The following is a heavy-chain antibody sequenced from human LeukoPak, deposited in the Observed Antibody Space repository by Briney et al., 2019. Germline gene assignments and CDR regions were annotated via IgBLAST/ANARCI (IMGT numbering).Heavy chain of an antibody. CDR3: ATGNYYGSGREAFDI. J-gene: IGHJ3*02. V-gene: IGHV1-24*01. CDR2: FDPEDGET. CDR1: GYTLTELS. D-gene: IGHD3-10*01. Sequence: ASVKVSCKVSGYTLTELSMHWVRQAPGKGLEWMGGFDPEDGETIYAQKFQGRVTMTEDTSTDTAYMELSSLRSEDMAVYYCATGNYYGSGREAFDIWGQGTMVTVSS.